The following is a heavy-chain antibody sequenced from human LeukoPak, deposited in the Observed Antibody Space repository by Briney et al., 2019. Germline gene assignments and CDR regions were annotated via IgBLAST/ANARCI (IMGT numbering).Heavy chain of an antibody. V-gene: IGHV3-21*01. Sequence: GGSLRLSCAASGFTFSSYSMNWVRQAPGKGLEWVSSISSSSSYIYYADSVKGRFTISRDNAKNSLYLQMSSLRAEDTAVYYCAREFFTSSGWEYYYYYGMDVWGQGTTVTVSS. J-gene: IGHJ6*02. CDR1: GFTFSSYS. CDR2: ISSSSSYI. D-gene: IGHD6-19*01. CDR3: AREFFTSSGWEYYYYYGMDV.